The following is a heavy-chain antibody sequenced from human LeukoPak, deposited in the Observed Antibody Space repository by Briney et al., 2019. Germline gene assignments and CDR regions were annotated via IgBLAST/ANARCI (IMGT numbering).Heavy chain of an antibody. V-gene: IGHV3-23*01. Sequence: GGSPRLSCAASGFTFSKNAMSWVRQAPGKGLEWVSAMSGSGDSSYYADSVKGRFTISRDISKNTLYLQMNSLGVEDTAVYYCAKNKWERSGAFDTWGQGTMVTVSS. CDR3: AKNKWERSGAFDT. D-gene: IGHD1-26*01. CDR2: MSGSGDSS. CDR1: GFTFSKNA. J-gene: IGHJ3*02.